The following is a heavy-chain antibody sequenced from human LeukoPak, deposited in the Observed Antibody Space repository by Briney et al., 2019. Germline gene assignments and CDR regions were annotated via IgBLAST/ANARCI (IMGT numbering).Heavy chain of an antibody. V-gene: IGHV3-30*01. J-gene: IGHJ4*02. CDR3: ARARDGTLKY. CDR2: ISYDGSHQ. CDR1: GFTFSHYA. D-gene: IGHD5-24*01. Sequence: GGSLRLSCAASGFTFSHYAMHWVRQAPGKGLEWVAVISYDGSHQYSADSVKGRLTISRDNSRHTLFLQMNSLRPEDTAVYYCARARDGTLKYWGQGTLVTVSS.